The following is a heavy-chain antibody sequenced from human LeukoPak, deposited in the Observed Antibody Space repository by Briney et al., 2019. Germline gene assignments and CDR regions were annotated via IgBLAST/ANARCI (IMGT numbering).Heavy chain of an antibody. Sequence: ASVKVSCKASGYTFTNYGITWVRQAPGQGLEWMGWISPYKGDRNYAQNFQGRLTMTTDTSTNTAYMELRSLRSDDTAVYYCATEGGWQPTDYGDNVYWGQGTLVTVSS. CDR1: GYTFTNYG. J-gene: IGHJ4*02. CDR3: ATEGGWQPTDYGDNVY. CDR2: ISPYKGDR. D-gene: IGHD4-17*01. V-gene: IGHV1-18*01.